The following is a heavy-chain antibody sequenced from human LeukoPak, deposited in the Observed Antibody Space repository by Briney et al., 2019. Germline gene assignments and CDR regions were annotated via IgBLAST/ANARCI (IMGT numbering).Heavy chain of an antibody. D-gene: IGHD5-18*01. Sequence: GGSLRLSCTVSGFTVSSNFMSWVRQARGKGLEWVSFIYCDNTHYSDSVKGRFTISRDNSKNTLYLQMNSLRAEDTAVYYCAKDATWIQLWFTNPYYFDYWGQGTLVTVSS. V-gene: IGHV3-53*01. J-gene: IGHJ4*02. CDR1: GFTVSSNF. CDR3: AKDATWIQLWFTNPYYFDY. CDR2: IYCDNT.